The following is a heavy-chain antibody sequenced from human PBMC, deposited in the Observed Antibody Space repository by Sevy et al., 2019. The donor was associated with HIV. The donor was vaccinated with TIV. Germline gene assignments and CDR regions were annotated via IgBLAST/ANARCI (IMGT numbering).Heavy chain of an antibody. J-gene: IGHJ5*02. CDR2: MNPNSGNT. Sequence: ASVKVSCKASGYTFTSYDINWVRQATGQGLEWVGWMNPNSGNTGYAQKFQGRVTMTRNTSISTAYMELSSLRSEDTAVYYCARGQGDSSSSNWFDPWGQGTLVTVSS. D-gene: IGHD6-13*01. CDR1: GYTFTSYD. V-gene: IGHV1-8*01. CDR3: ARGQGDSSSSNWFDP.